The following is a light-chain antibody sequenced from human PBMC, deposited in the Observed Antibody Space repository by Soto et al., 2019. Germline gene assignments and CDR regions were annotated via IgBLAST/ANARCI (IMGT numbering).Light chain of an antibody. V-gene: IGKV1-5*03. CDR3: QHYNSYSEA. J-gene: IGKJ1*01. CDR1: QTVDSR. CDR2: KTS. Sequence: DIQTTQGPSTLSASLGVRVSITCRARQTVDSRLAWYQQKPGKAPKLLIYKTSNLQSGVPSRFSGSGSGTEFTLTISSLQPDDFATYYCQHYNSYSEAFGQGRKVDVK.